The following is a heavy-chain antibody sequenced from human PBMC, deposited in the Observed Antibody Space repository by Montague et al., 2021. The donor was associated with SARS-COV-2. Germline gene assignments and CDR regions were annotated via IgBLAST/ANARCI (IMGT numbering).Heavy chain of an antibody. V-gene: IGHV4-39*01. J-gene: IGHJ6*02. CDR1: GGSISSSSYY. D-gene: IGHD1-26*01. Sequence: SETLSLTCAVSGGSISSSSYYWGWIRQPPGKGLEWIGSIHYSGSTHYNPSLNSRVSISVDTSKNQFSLKLSSVTAADTAVYYCARLWDTVYYYYGMDVWGQGTAVTVSS. CDR2: IHYSGST. CDR3: ARLWDTVYYYYGMDV.